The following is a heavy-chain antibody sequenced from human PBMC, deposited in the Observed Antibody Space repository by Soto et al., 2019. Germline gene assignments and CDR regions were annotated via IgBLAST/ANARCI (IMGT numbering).Heavy chain of an antibody. CDR3: ARVNVMRIENYFYAVDV. CDR2: IFSDDDK. J-gene: IGHJ6*02. CDR1: GFSLSNVRMG. V-gene: IGHV2-26*01. Sequence: QVTLKESGPVLVKPTEPLTLTCTVSGFSLSNVRMGVSWIRQPPGKALEWLAHIFSDDDKSYNTSLNSRLTISKDTSRSQLVLTMNNMDPVDTATYFCARVNVMRIENYFYAVDVWGQGTTVTVSS. D-gene: IGHD3-10*01.